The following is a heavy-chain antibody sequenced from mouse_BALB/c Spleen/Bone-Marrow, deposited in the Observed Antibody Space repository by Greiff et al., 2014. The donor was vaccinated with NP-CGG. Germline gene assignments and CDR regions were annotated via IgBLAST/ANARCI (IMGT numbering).Heavy chain of an antibody. Sequence: EVKLMESGGGLVKPGGSLKVSCAASGFTFSSYTMSWVRQTPEKRLEWVATISSGGSYTYYTDSVKGRFTISRDNAKNTLYLQMSSLKSEDTAMYYCIRDHRTTEITTNYFDYWGQGTTLTVSS. CDR3: IRDHRTTEITTNYFDY. CDR1: GFTFSSYT. D-gene: IGHD1-1*01. J-gene: IGHJ2*01. V-gene: IGHV5-6-4*01. CDR2: ISSGGSYT.